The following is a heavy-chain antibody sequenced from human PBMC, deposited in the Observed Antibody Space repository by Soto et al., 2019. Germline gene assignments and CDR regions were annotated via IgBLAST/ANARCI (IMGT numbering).Heavy chain of an antibody. D-gene: IGHD3-22*01. CDR3: ARDPTYYYDSSGYPRVYYYGMDV. J-gene: IGHJ6*02. CDR1: GFTFSSYA. V-gene: IGHV3-30-3*01. CDR2: ISYDGSNK. Sequence: QVQLVESGGGVVQPGRSLRLSCAASGFTFSSYAMHWVRQAPGKGLEWVAVISYDGSNKYYADSVKGRFTISRDNSKNTLYLQMNSLRAEDTAVYYCARDPTYYYDSSGYPRVYYYGMDVWGQGTTVTVSS.